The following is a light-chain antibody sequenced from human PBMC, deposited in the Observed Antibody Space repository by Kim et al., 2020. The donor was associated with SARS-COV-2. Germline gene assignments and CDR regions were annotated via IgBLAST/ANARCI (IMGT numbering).Light chain of an antibody. CDR1: SLRSYY. CDR3: QSRDSGGNGV. J-gene: IGLJ3*02. V-gene: IGLV3-19*01. CDR2: GRN. Sequence: SSELTQDPAVSVALGQTVRITCQGDSLRSYYATWYQQKPRQAPLLVIFGRNNRPSGIPDRFSGSTSGNTASLIISGAQAEDEADFYCQSRDSGGNGVFGG.